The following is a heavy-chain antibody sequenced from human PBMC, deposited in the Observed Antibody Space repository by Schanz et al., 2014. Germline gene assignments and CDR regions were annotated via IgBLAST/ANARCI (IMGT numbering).Heavy chain of an antibody. CDR2: ISGSGGST. J-gene: IGHJ4*02. V-gene: IGHV3-23*04. CDR3: VSSGSYSSYAS. CDR1: GFNSDDYA. D-gene: IGHD3-10*01. Sequence: EVQVVESGGGLVQPGGSLRLSCTASGFNSDDYAMHWVRQAPGKGLEWVSAISGSGGSTYYADSVKGRFTISRDNSKNTLYLQMNSLRAEDTAVYHCVSSGSYSSYASWGQGTLVTVSS.